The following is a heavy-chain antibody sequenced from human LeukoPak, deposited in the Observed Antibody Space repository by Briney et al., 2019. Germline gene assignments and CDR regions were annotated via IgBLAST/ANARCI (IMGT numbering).Heavy chain of an antibody. D-gene: IGHD3-10*01. CDR2: ISSSSSYI. CDR3: ARDRLLWFGELWNWFDP. CDR1: GITFSSYS. V-gene: IGHV3-21*01. J-gene: IGHJ5*02. Sequence: GGSLRLSCAASGITFSSYSMNWVRQAPGKGLEWVSSISSSSSYIYYADSVKGRFTISRDNAKNSLYLQMNSLRAEDTAVYYCARDRLLWFGELWNWFDPWGQGTLVTVSS.